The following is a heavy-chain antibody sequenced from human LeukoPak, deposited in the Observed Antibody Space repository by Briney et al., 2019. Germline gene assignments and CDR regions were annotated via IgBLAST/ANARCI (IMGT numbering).Heavy chain of an antibody. CDR1: GFTFSSYS. J-gene: IGHJ5*02. D-gene: IGHD3-10*01. CDR3: ALNAYYSGMTT. V-gene: IGHV3-21*05. CDR2: ISSSGSDT. Sequence: NPGGSLRLSCAASGFTFSSYSMNWARQAPGKGLEWVSYISSSGSDTYYADSVKGRFTISRDNAKNSLYLQMSSLRAEDTAVYYCALNAYYSGMTTWGQGTLVTVSS.